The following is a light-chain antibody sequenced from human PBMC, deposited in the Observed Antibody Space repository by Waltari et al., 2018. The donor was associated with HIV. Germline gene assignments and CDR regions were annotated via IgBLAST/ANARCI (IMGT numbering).Light chain of an antibody. CDR2: SDN. CDR3: QSYDTSLTGWI. J-gene: IGLJ2*01. Sequence: QSVLTQPPSVSGAPGQTVTISCTGSGSNIGPGYDVHWYQQFPGTAPRLLIYSDNNRPSGVPDRFSGSKSGTSASLAISGLRAEDEADYYCQSYDTSLTGWIFGGGTKLTV. V-gene: IGLV1-40*01. CDR1: GSNIGPGYD.